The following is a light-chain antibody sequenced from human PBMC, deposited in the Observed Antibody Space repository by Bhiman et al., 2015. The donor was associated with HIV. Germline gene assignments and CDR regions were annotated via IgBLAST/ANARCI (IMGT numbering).Light chain of an antibody. CDR2: QNN. J-gene: IGLJ1*01. CDR3: QAWDSGTAV. CDR1: KLGEKF. V-gene: IGLV3-1*01. Sequence: SYELAQPPSVSLSPGQTATITCSGDKLGEKFASWYQQKPGQSPILIIYQNNKRASGIPERISGSNSGNSATLTISGTQAVDEADYYCQAWDSGTAVFGAGTKVTVL.